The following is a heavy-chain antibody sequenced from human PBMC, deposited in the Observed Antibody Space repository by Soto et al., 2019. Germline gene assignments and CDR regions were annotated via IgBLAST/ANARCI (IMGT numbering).Heavy chain of an antibody. J-gene: IGHJ6*02. CDR2: IWYDGSNK. Sequence: QVQLVESGGGVVQPGRSLRLSCAASGFTFSSYGMHWVRQAPGKGLEWVAVIWYDGSNKYYADSVKGRFTISRDNSKNTLYLQMNSLRAEDTAVYYCALYSSSWYYYYGMDVWGQGTTVTVSS. V-gene: IGHV3-33*01. CDR1: GFTFSSYG. CDR3: ALYSSSWYYYYGMDV. D-gene: IGHD6-13*01.